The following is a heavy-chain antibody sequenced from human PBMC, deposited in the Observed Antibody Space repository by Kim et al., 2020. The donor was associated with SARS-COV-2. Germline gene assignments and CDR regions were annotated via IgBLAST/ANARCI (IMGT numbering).Heavy chain of an antibody. V-gene: IGHV4-34*01. CDR3: ARGRFHSNYYYYGMDV. Sequence: LKSRVTISVDTSKNQFSLKLSSVTAADTAVYYCARGRFHSNYYYYGMDVWGQGTTVTVSS. J-gene: IGHJ6*02. D-gene: IGHD2-15*01.